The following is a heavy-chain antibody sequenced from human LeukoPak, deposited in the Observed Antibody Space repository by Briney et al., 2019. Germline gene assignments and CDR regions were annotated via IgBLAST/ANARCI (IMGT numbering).Heavy chain of an antibody. Sequence: SVKVSCKASGYTFNSFGISWVRQAPGQGLEWMGVIYPMLETAKYAPRFQGRVTITADESSNTAYMELRSLTSEDTALYFCARDHAGHFDSWGQGTLVTVSS. CDR1: GYTFNSFG. CDR2: IYPMLETA. V-gene: IGHV1-69*13. J-gene: IGHJ4*02. CDR3: ARDHAGHFDS.